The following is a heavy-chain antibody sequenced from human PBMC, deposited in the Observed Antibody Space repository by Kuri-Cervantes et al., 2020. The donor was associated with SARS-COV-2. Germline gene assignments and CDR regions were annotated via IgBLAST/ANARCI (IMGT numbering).Heavy chain of an antibody. CDR1: GYTLSGYY. Sequence: SVKVSCKASGYTLSGYYIHWVRQAPGQGLEWMGWINPNDGGTKYAQKFQDWVTMTRETSVATVYLDLSRLKSDDTAVYYCARGRGGTPHSPGGFWGQGTLVTVSS. CDR3: ARGRGGTPHSPGGF. CDR2: INPNDGGT. D-gene: IGHD1-1*01. V-gene: IGHV1-2*04. J-gene: IGHJ4*02.